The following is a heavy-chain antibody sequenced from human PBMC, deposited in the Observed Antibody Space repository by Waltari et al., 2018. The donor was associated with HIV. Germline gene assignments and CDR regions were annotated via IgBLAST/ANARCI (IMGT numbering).Heavy chain of an antibody. Sequence: VQLVQSGAEVKKPGASVKVSCKASGYTFTSYDLNSVRKATGQGLEWLGWMNPNSGNTGYAQRFQGRVTMTRNTSISTAYMELSSLRSEDTAVYFCARGPQDYPKYYFDYWGQGTLVTVSS. CDR1: GYTFTSYD. J-gene: IGHJ4*02. CDR3: ARGPQDYPKYYFDY. CDR2: MNPNSGNT. D-gene: IGHD4-17*01. V-gene: IGHV1-8*01.